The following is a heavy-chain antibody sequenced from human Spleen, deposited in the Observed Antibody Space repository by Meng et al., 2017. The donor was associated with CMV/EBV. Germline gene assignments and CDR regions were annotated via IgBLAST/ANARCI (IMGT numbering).Heavy chain of an antibody. CDR2: IWYDGSNK. CDR3: AKEGIDYYDSSGYQNWLDP. V-gene: IGHV3-33*06. D-gene: IGHD3-22*01. Sequence: FSSYGMHWVRQAPGKGLEWVAVIWYDGSNKYYADSVKGRFTISRDNSKNTLYLQMNSLRAEDTAVYYCAKEGIDYYDSSGYQNWLDPWGQGTLVTVSS. CDR1: FSSYG. J-gene: IGHJ5*02.